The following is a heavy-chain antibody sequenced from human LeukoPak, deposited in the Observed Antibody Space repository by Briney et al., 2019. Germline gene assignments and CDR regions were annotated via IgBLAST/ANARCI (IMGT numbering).Heavy chain of an antibody. CDR2: ISGNSGSI. Sequence: GGSLRLSCAASGFTFDDYAMHWVRQAPGKGLEWVSGISGNSGSIGYADSVKGRFTISRHNSKNTLYLQMNSLRAEDTAVYYCARVPYSGYQLLPPLWGQGTLVTVSS. CDR1: GFTFDDYA. V-gene: IGHV3-9*01. CDR3: ARVPYSGYQLLPPL. D-gene: IGHD2-2*01. J-gene: IGHJ4*02.